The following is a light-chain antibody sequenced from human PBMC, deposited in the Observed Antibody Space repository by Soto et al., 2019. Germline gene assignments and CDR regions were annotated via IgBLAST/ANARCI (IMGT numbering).Light chain of an antibody. J-gene: IGKJ2*01. CDR2: GAS. CDR1: HSITSS. V-gene: IGKV3-15*01. CDR3: QQYHVWPPYT. Sequence: EILMTQSPATLSVSPGERASLSCRASHSITSSLAWYQQRRGQAPRLLIYGASTRVTGIPARFSGSGSGTEFTLTITSLQSEDSAVYYCQQYHVWPPYTFVQGTKLEIK.